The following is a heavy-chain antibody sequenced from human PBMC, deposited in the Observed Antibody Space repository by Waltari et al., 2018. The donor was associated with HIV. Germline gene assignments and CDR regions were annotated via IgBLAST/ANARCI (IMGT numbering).Heavy chain of an antibody. CDR2: IYPGDSDT. CDR1: GYSFTSYW. J-gene: IGHJ4*02. CDR3: ARQESIVGGTGWHPFDY. D-gene: IGHD1-26*01. V-gene: IGHV5-51*01. Sequence: DVQLVQSGAEVNKPGESLKISCKGSGYSFTSYWIGSVRQIPGKGLEWMGIIYPGDSDTRYSPSIQGQVNISADKSISTAYLQWSSLKASDTAMYYCARQESIVGGTGWHPFDYWGQGTLVTVSS.